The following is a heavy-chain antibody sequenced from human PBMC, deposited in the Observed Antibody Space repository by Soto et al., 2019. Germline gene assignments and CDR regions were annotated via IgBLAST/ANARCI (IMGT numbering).Heavy chain of an antibody. CDR3: ARDVEWLARGEAFDI. D-gene: IGHD6-19*01. CDR2: ISAYNGNT. V-gene: IGHV1-18*01. CDR1: GYTFTRYG. Sequence: GASVKVSCKASGYTFTRYGISWVRQAPGQGLEWMGWISAYNGNTNYAQKLQGRVTMTTDTSTSTAYMELRSLRSDDTAVYYCARDVEWLARGEAFDIWGQGTMVTVSS. J-gene: IGHJ3*02.